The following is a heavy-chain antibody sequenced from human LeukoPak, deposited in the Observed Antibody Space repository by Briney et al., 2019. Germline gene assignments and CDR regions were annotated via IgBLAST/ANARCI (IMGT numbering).Heavy chain of an antibody. J-gene: IGHJ4*02. D-gene: IGHD3-10*01. V-gene: IGHV1-18*01. Sequence: ASVKVSCKASGYTFTSYGIGWVRQAPGQGLEWMGWISAYNGNTNYAQKLQGRVTMTTDTSTSTAYMELRSLRSDDTAVYYCASAPLSLWFGELYYFDYWGQGTLVTVSS. CDR2: ISAYNGNT. CDR3: ASAPLSLWFGELYYFDY. CDR1: GYTFTSYG.